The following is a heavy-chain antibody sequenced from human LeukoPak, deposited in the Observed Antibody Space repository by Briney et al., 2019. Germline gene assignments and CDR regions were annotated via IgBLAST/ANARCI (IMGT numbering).Heavy chain of an antibody. CDR1: GFTFSSYA. CDR3: AKERGCGRNQRDAFDI. Sequence: GGSLRLSCAASGFTFSSYAMSWVRQAPGKGLEWVSAISGGGGSTYYADSVKGHFTISRDNSMNTLYLQMNSLRVEDTAVYYCAKERGCGRNQRDAFDIWGQGSMVTVSS. J-gene: IGHJ3*02. D-gene: IGHD2-15*01. V-gene: IGHV3-23*01. CDR2: ISGGGGST.